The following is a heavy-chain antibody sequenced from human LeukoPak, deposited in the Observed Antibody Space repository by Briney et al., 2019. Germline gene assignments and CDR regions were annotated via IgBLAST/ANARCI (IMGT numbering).Heavy chain of an antibody. CDR2: INPNSGDT. J-gene: IGHJ4*02. Sequence: GASVKVSCKASGYTFTDYYIHWVRQAPGQGLEWMGWINPNSGDTNYAQKFQGRVTMTRDTSISTAYMEVSRLRSDDTAVYYCARGEAVLTHSDYWGQGTLVTVSS. CDR3: ARGEAVLTHSDY. CDR1: GYTFTDYY. V-gene: IGHV1-2*02.